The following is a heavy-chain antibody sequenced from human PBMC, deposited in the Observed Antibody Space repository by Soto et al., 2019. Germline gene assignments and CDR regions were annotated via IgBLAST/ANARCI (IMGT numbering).Heavy chain of an antibody. CDR2: ISGSGGST. CDR3: AKDPQGGGRSLDYFQH. J-gene: IGHJ1*01. V-gene: IGHV3-23*01. CDR1: GFTFSSYA. D-gene: IGHD2-15*01. Sequence: GGSLRLSCAASGFTFSSYAMSWVRQAPGKGLEWVSAISGSGGSTYYADSVKGRFTISRDNSKNTLYLQMNSLRAEDTAVYYCAKDPQGGGRSLDYFQHWGQGTLVSVSS.